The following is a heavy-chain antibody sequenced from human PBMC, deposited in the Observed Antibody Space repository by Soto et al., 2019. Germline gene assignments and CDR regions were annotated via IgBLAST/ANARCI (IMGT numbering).Heavy chain of an antibody. J-gene: IGHJ4*02. CDR2: IYPGDSET. D-gene: IGHD6-19*01. CDR1: GHSFTNFW. Sequence: GESLKISCKASGHSFTNFWLGWVRQMPGKGLEWLGIIYPGDSETRYSPSFQGQVTISADRSISTAYLQWSSLKASDTAIYYCATQHPLDSSGWYNWGQGTLVTVSS. V-gene: IGHV5-51*01. CDR3: ATQHPLDSSGWYN.